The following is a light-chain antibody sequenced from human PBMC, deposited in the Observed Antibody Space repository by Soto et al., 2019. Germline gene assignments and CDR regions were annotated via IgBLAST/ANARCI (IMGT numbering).Light chain of an antibody. CDR2: DVS. J-gene: IGLJ2*01. Sequence: QSALTQPASVSGSPGQSIIISCPGTSSDVGGYNYVSWYQQHPGKAPKLMIYDVSNRPSGVSNHFSGSKSGNTASLTISGLQAEDEADYDCSSYTSSSTLEVFGGGTQLTVL. CDR3: SSYTSSSTLEV. CDR1: SSDVGGYNY. V-gene: IGLV2-14*01.